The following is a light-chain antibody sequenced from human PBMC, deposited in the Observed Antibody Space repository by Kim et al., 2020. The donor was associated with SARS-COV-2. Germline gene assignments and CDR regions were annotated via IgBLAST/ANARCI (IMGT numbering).Light chain of an antibody. J-gene: IGKJ2*01. CDR1: QSVSSF. Sequence: LSLSPGESATLSCRASQSVSSFLAWYQYKPGQAPRLLISDASKRATDISARFSGSGSGTDFTLTIDSLEPEDSAIYYCQQRRDWYTFGQGTKLEI. V-gene: IGKV3-11*01. CDR2: DAS. CDR3: QQRRDWYT.